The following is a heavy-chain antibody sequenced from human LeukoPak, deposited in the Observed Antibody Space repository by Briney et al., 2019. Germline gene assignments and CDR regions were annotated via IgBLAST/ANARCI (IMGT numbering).Heavy chain of an antibody. Sequence: GGSLRLSCAASGFTFSSYSMNWVRQAPGKGLEWVSSISSSSSYIYYADSVKGRFTISRDNAKNSLYLQMNSLRAEDTAVYYCARDPKPHPAAMRHTNNFYYRMDVWGQGTTVTVSS. J-gene: IGHJ6*02. V-gene: IGHV3-21*01. CDR1: GFTFSSYS. D-gene: IGHD2-2*01. CDR2: ISSSSSYI. CDR3: ARDPKPHPAAMRHTNNFYYRMDV.